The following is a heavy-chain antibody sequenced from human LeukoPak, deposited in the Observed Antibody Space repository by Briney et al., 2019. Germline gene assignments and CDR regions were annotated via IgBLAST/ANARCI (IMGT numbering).Heavy chain of an antibody. D-gene: IGHD6-13*01. CDR3: ARESAPGGIAGPHWCDP. J-gene: IGHJ5*02. CDR2: TYYRSKWYN. CDR1: VDIVSSNIAA. V-gene: IGHV6-1*01. Sequence: SQTLSLTCAISVDIVSSNIAAWNWIRQSPSRGLEWLGSTYYRSKWYNDYAVYVKGRIIINPDTYKNLFSLQLNSMTPEDRAVYYCARESAPGGIAGPHWCDPWGQGTLVTVSS.